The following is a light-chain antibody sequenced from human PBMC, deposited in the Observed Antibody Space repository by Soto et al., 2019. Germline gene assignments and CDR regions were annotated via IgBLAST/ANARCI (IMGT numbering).Light chain of an antibody. Sequence: EIVMTQSPATLSVSTGERATLSCRASQSVNNNLAWYQQKPGQAPRLHISGASTRATGIPARFSGSGSETEFTLTISSLQSEDLAVYYFQQYNNWWTFGQGTKVEIK. CDR1: QSVNNN. CDR3: QQYNNWWT. J-gene: IGKJ1*01. CDR2: GAS. V-gene: IGKV3-15*01.